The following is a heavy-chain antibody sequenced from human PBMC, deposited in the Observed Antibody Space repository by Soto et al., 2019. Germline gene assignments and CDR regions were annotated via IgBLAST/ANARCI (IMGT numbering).Heavy chain of an antibody. V-gene: IGHV3-9*01. CDR1: GFTFDDYA. CDR3: AKDMSKGARFLGGYDY. J-gene: IGHJ4*02. CDR2: ISWNSGSI. D-gene: IGHD5-12*01. Sequence: EVQLVESGGGLVQPGRSLRLSCAASGFTFDDYAMHWVRQAPGKGLEWVSGISWNSGSIGYADSVKGRFTISRDNAKNSLYLQMNSLRAEDTALYYGAKDMSKGARFLGGYDYWGQGTLVTVSS.